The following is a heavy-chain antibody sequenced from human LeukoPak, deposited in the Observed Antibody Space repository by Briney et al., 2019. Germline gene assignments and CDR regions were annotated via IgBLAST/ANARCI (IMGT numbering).Heavy chain of an antibody. V-gene: IGHV4-61*02. J-gene: IGHJ4*02. CDR1: GGSISSGSYY. CDR3: ARAFQLGSYSSSFDY. D-gene: IGHD6-13*01. Sequence: SETLSLTCTVSGGSISSGSYYWSWIRQPAGKGLEWIGRIYTSGSTNYNPSLKSRVTISVDTSKNQFSLKLSSVTAADTAVYYCARAFQLGSYSSSFDYWGQGTLVTVSS. CDR2: IYTSGST.